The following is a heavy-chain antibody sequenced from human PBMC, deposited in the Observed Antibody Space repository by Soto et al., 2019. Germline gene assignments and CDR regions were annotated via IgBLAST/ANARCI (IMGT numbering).Heavy chain of an antibody. CDR1: GGSISSGGYY. D-gene: IGHD2-2*01. V-gene: IGHV4-31*03. CDR3: ARAKYCSSTSCPPGFYYGMDV. Sequence: SETLSLTCTVSGGSISSGGYYWSWIRQHPGKGLEWIGYIYYSGSTYYNPSLKSRVTISVDTSKNQFSLKLISVTAADTAVYYCARAKYCSSTSCPPGFYYGMDVWGQGTTVTVSS. CDR2: IYYSGST. J-gene: IGHJ6*02.